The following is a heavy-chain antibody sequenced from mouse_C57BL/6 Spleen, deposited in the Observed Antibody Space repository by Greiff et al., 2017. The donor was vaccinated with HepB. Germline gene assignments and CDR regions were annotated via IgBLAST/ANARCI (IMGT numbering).Heavy chain of an antibody. J-gene: IGHJ2*01. D-gene: IGHD2-4*01. V-gene: IGHV2-2*01. Sequence: VQVVESGPGLVQPSQSLSITCTVSGFSLTSYGVHWVRQSPGKGLEWLGVIWSGGSTDYNAAFISRLSISKDNSKSQVFFKMNSLQADDTAIYYCARIYYDYARGYYFDYWGQGTTLTVSS. CDR2: IWSGGST. CDR1: GFSLTSYG. CDR3: ARIYYDYARGYYFDY.